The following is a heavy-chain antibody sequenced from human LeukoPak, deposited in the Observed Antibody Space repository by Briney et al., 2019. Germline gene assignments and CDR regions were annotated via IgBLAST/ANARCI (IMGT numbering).Heavy chain of an antibody. CDR3: ARRGLVRGEDYYYGMDV. D-gene: IGHD3-10*01. V-gene: IGHV5-51*01. Sequence: GESLNISCKGSGYSFTSYWLGGVRQMRGKGLEWMGIIYPGDSDTSSSPSFQGHVTISADKSISTAYLQWSRLKASDTALYYCARRGLVRGEDYYYGMDVWGQGTTVTVSS. CDR2: IYPGDSDT. CDR1: GYSFTSYW. J-gene: IGHJ6*02.